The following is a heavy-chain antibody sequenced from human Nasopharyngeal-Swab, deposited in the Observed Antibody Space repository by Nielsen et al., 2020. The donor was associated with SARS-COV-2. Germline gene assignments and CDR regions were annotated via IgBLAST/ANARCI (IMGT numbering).Heavy chain of an antibody. Sequence: LRLSCAVSGGSISSGGYSWSWNRQPPGKGLEWIGYIYHSGSTYYNPSLRSRVTISVDRSKNQFSLKLSSVAAADTAVYYCASGPRGYSAFDIWGQGTMVTVSS. D-gene: IGHD5-12*01. V-gene: IGHV4-30-2*01. CDR1: GGSISSGGYS. CDR3: ASGPRGYSAFDI. J-gene: IGHJ3*02. CDR2: IYHSGST.